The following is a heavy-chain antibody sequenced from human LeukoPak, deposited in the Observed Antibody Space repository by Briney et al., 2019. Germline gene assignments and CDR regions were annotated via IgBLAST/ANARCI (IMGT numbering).Heavy chain of an antibody. CDR2: IYYSGST. CDR3: ARDRPAANWFDP. V-gene: IGHV4-59*01. D-gene: IGHD2-2*01. Sequence: PSETLSLTCTVSGGPISSYYWSWIRQPPGKGLEWIGYIYYSGSTNYNPSFKSRVTISVDTSKNQFSLKLSFVTAADTAVYYCARDRPAANWFDPWGRGTLVTVSS. J-gene: IGHJ5*02. CDR1: GGPISSYY.